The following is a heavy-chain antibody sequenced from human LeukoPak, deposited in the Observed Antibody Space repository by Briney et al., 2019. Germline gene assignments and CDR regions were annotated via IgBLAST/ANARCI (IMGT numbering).Heavy chain of an antibody. CDR1: GGSISSYY. Sequence: SETLSLTCTVSGGSISSYYWSWIRQPPGKGLEWIGYIYTSGSTNYNPSLKSRVTISVDTSKNQFSLKLSSVTAADTAVYYRARHEVVTAIHDYWGQGTLVTVSS. J-gene: IGHJ4*02. D-gene: IGHD2-21*02. CDR2: IYTSGST. CDR3: ARHEVVTAIHDY. V-gene: IGHV4-4*09.